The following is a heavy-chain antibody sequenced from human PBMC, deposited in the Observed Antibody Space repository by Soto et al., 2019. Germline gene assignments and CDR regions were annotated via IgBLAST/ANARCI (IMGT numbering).Heavy chain of an antibody. CDR1: GGSFSGYY. V-gene: IGHV4-34*01. Sequence: SETLSLTCAVYGGSFSGYYWSWIRQPPGKGLEWIGEINHSGSTNYNPSLKSRVTISVDTSKNQFSLKLSSVTAADTAVYYCASTYGSQGDGMDVLGQGTTVTVS. CDR2: INHSGST. J-gene: IGHJ6*02. CDR3: ASTYGSQGDGMDV. D-gene: IGHD3-10*01.